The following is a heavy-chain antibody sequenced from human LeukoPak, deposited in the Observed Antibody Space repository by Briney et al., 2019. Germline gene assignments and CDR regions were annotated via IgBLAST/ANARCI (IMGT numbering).Heavy chain of an antibody. D-gene: IGHD3-16*02. J-gene: IGHJ4*02. CDR1: GGSISSYY. Sequence: SETLSLTCTVSGGSISSYYWSWIRQPAGKGLEWIGRIYTSGSTNYNPSLKSRVTMSVDTSKNQFSLKLSSVTAADTAVYYCARDRPPPFVWGSYRYYGFDYWGQGTLVTVSS. CDR3: ARDRPPPFVWGSYRYYGFDY. CDR2: IYTSGST. V-gene: IGHV4-4*07.